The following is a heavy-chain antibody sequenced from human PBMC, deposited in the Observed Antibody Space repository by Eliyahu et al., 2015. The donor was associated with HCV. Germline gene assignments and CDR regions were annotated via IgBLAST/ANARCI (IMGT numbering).Heavy chain of an antibody. V-gene: IGHV3-7*01. CDR1: XFTFXXHW. CDR2: VKQDGSEK. CDR3: ARDRSPQYYHL. Sequence: EVQLVESGGGLVQPGGSLXXSCAASXFTFXXHWXSWVRQAPGKELEWVANVKQDGSEKYYVDSVNGRFTISRDNAKNSLYLQMTSLRAEDTAVYYCARDRSPQYYHLWGQGTLVTVSS. J-gene: IGHJ1*01.